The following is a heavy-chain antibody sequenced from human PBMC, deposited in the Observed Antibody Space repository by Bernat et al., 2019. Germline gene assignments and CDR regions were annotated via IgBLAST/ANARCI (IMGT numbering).Heavy chain of an antibody. J-gene: IGHJ4*02. CDR1: GFTFSDYY. CDR2: IISSGSTI. Sequence: QVQLVESGGGLVKPGGSLRLSCAASGFTFSDYYMSCIRQAPGKGLEWVSYIISSGSTIYYADSVKGRFTISRDNAKNSLYLQINSLRAEDTAVYYCARDYDIADRTPFDYWGQGTLVTVSS. V-gene: IGHV3-11*01. D-gene: IGHD6-6*01. CDR3: ARDYDIADRTPFDY.